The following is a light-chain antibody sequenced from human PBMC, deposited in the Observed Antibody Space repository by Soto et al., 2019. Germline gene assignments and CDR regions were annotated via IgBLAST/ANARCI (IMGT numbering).Light chain of an antibody. Sequence: DIQMTQSPSSVSASVGDRVTITCRASQGISIWGAWYQQKPVKAPKLLIYAASSLQSGVPSRFSGSGSGTDFTLTISSLKPEDFATYYCQQANSFPLFTFGPGTKVDIK. V-gene: IGKV1-12*01. CDR2: AAS. J-gene: IGKJ3*01. CDR1: QGISIW. CDR3: QQANSFPLFT.